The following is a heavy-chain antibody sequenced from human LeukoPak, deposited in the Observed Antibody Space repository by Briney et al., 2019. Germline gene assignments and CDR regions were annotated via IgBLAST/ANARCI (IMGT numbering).Heavy chain of an antibody. Sequence: GGSLRLSCAASGFTFSSYGMHWVRQAPGKGLEWVAFIRYDGSNKYYADSVEGRFTISRDNSKNTLYLQMNSLRAEDTAVYYCAARGPLYFDYWGQGTLVTVSS. V-gene: IGHV3-30*02. CDR2: IRYDGSNK. D-gene: IGHD5-24*01. CDR3: AARGPLYFDY. J-gene: IGHJ4*02. CDR1: GFTFSSYG.